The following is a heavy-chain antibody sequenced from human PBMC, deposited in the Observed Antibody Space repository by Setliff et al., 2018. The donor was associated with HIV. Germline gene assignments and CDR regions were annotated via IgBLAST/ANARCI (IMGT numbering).Heavy chain of an antibody. CDR1: GASTNAYF. V-gene: IGHV4-4*07. Sequence: SETLSLTCNVSGASTNAYFLSWVRHPAGKGLEWIGHIYTSGITNHNPSLKSRVTMSLDTSKEQFSLRLRSVTAADTAIYSCAREPSPSQWQPLYFDVWGRGILVTVSS. CDR2: IYTSGIT. D-gene: IGHD6-19*01. CDR3: AREPSPSQWQPLYFDV. J-gene: IGHJ4*02.